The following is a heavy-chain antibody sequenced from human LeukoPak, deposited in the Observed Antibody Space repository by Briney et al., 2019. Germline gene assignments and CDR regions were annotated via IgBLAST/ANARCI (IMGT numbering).Heavy chain of an antibody. V-gene: IGHV4-61*02. CDR2: IYTSGST. Sequence: PSETLSLTCSVSGGSISSGSYYWSWIRQPAGKGLKWIGRIYTSGSTNYNPSLKSRVTISVDTSKNQFSLKLSSVTAADTAVYYCASNWVGATTTGPFDYWGQGTLVTVSS. CDR3: ASNWVGATTTGPFDY. CDR1: GGSISSGSYY. D-gene: IGHD1-26*01. J-gene: IGHJ4*02.